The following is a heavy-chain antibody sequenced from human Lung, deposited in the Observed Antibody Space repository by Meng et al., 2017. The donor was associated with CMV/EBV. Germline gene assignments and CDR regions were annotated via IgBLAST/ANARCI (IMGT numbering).Heavy chain of an antibody. CDR3: AREGTPLVL. Sequence: SCAASGFTFSSYAMHWVRQAPGKGLEWVAVISYDGSNKYYADSVKGRFTISRDNSKNTLYLQMNSLRSEDTAVYYCAREGTPLVLWGQGTLVTVSS. V-gene: IGHV3-30-3*01. CDR1: GFTFSSYA. CDR2: ISYDGSNK. D-gene: IGHD3-10*01. J-gene: IGHJ4*02.